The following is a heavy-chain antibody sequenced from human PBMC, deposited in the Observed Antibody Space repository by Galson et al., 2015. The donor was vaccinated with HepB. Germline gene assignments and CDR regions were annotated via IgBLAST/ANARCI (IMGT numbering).Heavy chain of an antibody. V-gene: IGHV3-23*01. D-gene: IGHD6-19*01. Sequence: SLRLSCAASGFSFSSYAMSWVRQAPGQGLEWVSSISGNGGRTHYADSVKGRLTISRDNSKNTLSLQMNSLRAEDTAIYYCTKVAYTSGWGPFDYWGQGTLVTVSS. CDR1: GFSFSSYA. CDR3: TKVAYTSGWGPFDY. CDR2: ISGNGGRT. J-gene: IGHJ4*02.